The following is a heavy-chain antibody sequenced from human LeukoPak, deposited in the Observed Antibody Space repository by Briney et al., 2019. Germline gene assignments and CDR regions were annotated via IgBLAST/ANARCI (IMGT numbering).Heavy chain of an antibody. Sequence: GGSLRLSCEASGFTFSSYGMHWVRQAPGKGLEWVAVIWYDGSNKYYADSVKGRFTISRDNSKNTLYLQMNSLRAEDTAVYYCARVYPGSYGDPDYWGQGTLVTVSS. CDR2: IWYDGSNK. J-gene: IGHJ4*02. V-gene: IGHV3-33*01. CDR3: ARVYPGSYGDPDY. D-gene: IGHD4-17*01. CDR1: GFTFSSYG.